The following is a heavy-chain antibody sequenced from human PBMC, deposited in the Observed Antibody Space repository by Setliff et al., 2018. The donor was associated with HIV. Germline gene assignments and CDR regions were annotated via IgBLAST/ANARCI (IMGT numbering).Heavy chain of an antibody. Sequence: ASVKVSCKASGYTFTSYGISWVRQAPGQGLEWMGWISAYNGNTNYAQKLQGRVTMTTDTSTSTAYMGLRSLRSDDTAVYYCARDKRSFYGDYEGDAFDIWGQGTMVTVSS. V-gene: IGHV1-18*01. CDR2: ISAYNGNT. CDR1: GYTFTSYG. D-gene: IGHD4-17*01. CDR3: ARDKRSFYGDYEGDAFDI. J-gene: IGHJ3*02.